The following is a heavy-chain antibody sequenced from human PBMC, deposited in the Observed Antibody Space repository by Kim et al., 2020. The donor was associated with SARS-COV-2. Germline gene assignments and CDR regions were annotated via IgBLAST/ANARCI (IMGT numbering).Heavy chain of an antibody. CDR1: GFTFSSCA. Sequence: GGSLRLSCAASGFTFSSCAMHWVRQAPGKGLEWVAVISYDGSNKNYADSVKGRFTISRDNSKNTLYLQMNSLRGEDTALYDCARDPWSRLRGVTYSYYGMDVWGQGTTFTVSS. CDR2: ISYDGSNK. D-gene: IGHD3-10*01. CDR3: ARDPWSRLRGVTYSYYGMDV. V-gene: IGHV3-30-3*01. J-gene: IGHJ6*02.